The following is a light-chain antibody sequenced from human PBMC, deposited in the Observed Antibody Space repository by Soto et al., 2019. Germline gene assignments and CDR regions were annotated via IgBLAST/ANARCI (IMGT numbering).Light chain of an antibody. V-gene: IGKV1-9*01. J-gene: IGKJ4*01. CDR3: QQVNVYPST. Sequence: IQLTQSPSSRSASVGDIVTITCRASQGISSYLGWYQQKPGKAPNLLIYDASTLHSRVPSRFSGGGSGTDFTLTISILQPEDFATYYCQQVNVYPSTFGGGTKVDIK. CDR1: QGISSY. CDR2: DAS.